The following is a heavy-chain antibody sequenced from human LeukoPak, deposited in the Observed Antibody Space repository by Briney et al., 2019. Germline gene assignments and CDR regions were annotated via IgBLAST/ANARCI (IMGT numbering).Heavy chain of an antibody. CDR3: ARGYGSGRAQSY. D-gene: IGHD3-10*01. V-gene: IGHV1-46*01. CDR2: INPSGGST. Sequence: ASVKVSCKASGYTFTGYYMHWVRQAPGQGLEWMGIINPSGGSTSCAQKFQGRVTMTRDMSTSTVYMELSSLRSEDTDVYYCARGYGSGRAQSYWGQGTLVTVSS. J-gene: IGHJ4*02. CDR1: GYTFTGYY.